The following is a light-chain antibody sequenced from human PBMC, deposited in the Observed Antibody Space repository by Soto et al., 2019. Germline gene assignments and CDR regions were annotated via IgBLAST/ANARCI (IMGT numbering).Light chain of an antibody. CDR1: QSITNY. CDR2: AAS. V-gene: IGKV1-39*01. CDR3: QQSYSSPLT. Sequence: DIQMTQSPSSLSASVGDRVTITCRASQSITNYLNWYQQKPGKAPKLLISAASSLHSGVPSTFCGSGSGTDFTLTISSLQHEDFATYYCQQSYSSPLTFGGGTKVGIK. J-gene: IGKJ4*01.